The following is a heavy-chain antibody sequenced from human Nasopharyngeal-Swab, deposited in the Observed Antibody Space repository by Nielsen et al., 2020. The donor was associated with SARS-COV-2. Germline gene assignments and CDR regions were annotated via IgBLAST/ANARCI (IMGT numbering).Heavy chain of an antibody. CDR1: GGSISSSSYY. V-gene: IGHV4-39*07. CDR2: IYYSGST. CDR3: ARGLKSIAARQGLNWFDP. Sequence: SETLSLTCTLSGGSISSSSYYWGWIRQPPGKGLEWIGSIYYSGSTYYNPSLKSRVTISVDTSKNQFSLKLSSVTAADTAVYYCARGLKSIAARQGLNWFDPWGQGTLVTVSS. D-gene: IGHD6-6*01. J-gene: IGHJ5*02.